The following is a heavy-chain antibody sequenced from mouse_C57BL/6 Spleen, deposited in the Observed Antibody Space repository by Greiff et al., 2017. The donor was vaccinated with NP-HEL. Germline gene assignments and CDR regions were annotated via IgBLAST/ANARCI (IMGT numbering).Heavy chain of an antibody. V-gene: IGHV14-4*01. CDR2: IDPENGDT. J-gene: IGHJ1*03. CDR1: GFNIKDDY. Sequence: EVQLQQSGAELVRPGASVKLSCTASGFNIKDDYMHWVKQRPEQGLEWIGWIDPENGDTEYASKFQGKATITADTSSNTAYLQLSSLTSEDTAVYYCTTGGSSYVYFDVWGTGTTVTVSS. CDR3: TTGGSSYVYFDV. D-gene: IGHD1-1*01.